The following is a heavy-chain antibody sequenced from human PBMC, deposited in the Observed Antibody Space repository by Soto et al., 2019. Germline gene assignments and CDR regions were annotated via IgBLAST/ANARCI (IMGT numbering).Heavy chain of an antibody. CDR2: ISYDGSNK. D-gene: IGHD6-13*01. CDR3: AREAAGSLDY. J-gene: IGHJ4*02. CDR1: GFTFSSYA. V-gene: IGHV3-30-3*01. Sequence: QVQLVESGGGVVQPGRSLRLSCAASGFTFSSYAMHWVRQAPGKGLEWVAVISYDGSNKYYADSVKGRFTISRDNSKNTLYLQMNGLRAEDTAVYYCAREAAGSLDYWGQGTLVTVSS.